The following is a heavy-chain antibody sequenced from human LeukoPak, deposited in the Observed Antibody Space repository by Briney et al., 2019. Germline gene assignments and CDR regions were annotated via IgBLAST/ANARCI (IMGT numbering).Heavy chain of an antibody. CDR2: IVPIFGTA. D-gene: IGHD4-23*01. Sequence: GASVKVSXKASGGTFSSYAISWVRQAPGQGLEWIGRIVPIFGTANYAQKFQGRVTITTDESTSTAYMELSSLRSEDTAVYYCARAYTDYGGNSYYFDYWGQGTLVTVSS. V-gene: IGHV1-69*05. CDR1: GGTFSSYA. J-gene: IGHJ4*02. CDR3: ARAYTDYGGNSYYFDY.